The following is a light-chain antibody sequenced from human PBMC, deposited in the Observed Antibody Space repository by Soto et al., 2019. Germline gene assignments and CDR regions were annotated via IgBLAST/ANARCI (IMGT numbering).Light chain of an antibody. V-gene: IGLV1-47*01. CDR3: AAWDDSLSAGM. CDR2: RNN. J-gene: IGLJ3*02. Sequence: QSVLTQPPSASGTPGQRVTISCSGSSSNIGSNYVYWYQQLPGTAPKLLIYRNNQRPSGVPDRFSGSKSGTSASLAISGLRSEDGADYYCAAWDDSLSAGMFGGGTKLTVL. CDR1: SSNIGSNY.